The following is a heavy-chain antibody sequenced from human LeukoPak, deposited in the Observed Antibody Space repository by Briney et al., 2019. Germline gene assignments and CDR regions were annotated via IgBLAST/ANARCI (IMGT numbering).Heavy chain of an antibody. CDR1: GYSSTSYW. V-gene: IGHV5-51*01. Sequence: GESLKISCKGSGYSSTSYWIGWVRQMPGKGLEWMGIIYPGDSDTRYSPSFQGQVTISADKSISTAYLQWSSLKASDTAMYYCARPNYYDSSGYYGIDYWGQGTLVTVSS. D-gene: IGHD3-22*01. CDR2: IYPGDSDT. CDR3: ARPNYYDSSGYYGIDY. J-gene: IGHJ4*02.